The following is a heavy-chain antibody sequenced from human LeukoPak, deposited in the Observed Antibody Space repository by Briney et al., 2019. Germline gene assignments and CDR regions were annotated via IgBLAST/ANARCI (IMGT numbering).Heavy chain of an antibody. Sequence: ASVNVSCTVSGYTFTELSMHWVRQPPGKGLEWMGGFDHEDGETIYAQKFQGRVTMTKDTSTDTAYMELSSLRSEDTDVYYCATTQMTTVTTGHWFDPWGQGTLVTVSS. CDR1: GYTFTELS. CDR3: ATTQMTTVTTGHWFDP. D-gene: IGHD4-17*01. J-gene: IGHJ5*02. V-gene: IGHV1-24*01. CDR2: FDHEDGET.